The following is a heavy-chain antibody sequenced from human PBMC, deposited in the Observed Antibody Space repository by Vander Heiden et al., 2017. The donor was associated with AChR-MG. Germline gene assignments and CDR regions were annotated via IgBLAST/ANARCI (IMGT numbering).Heavy chain of an antibody. J-gene: IGHJ6*03. V-gene: IGHV1-69*01. D-gene: IGHD6-19*01. CDR2: IIPIFGTA. CDR1: GGTFSSYA. CDR3: ARGYSSGWYLPYYYYMDV. Sequence: QVQLVQSGAEVKKPGSSVKVSCKASGGTFSSYAISWVRQAPGQGLEWMGGIIPIFGTANYAQKFQGRVTITADESTSTAYMELSSLRSEDTAVYYCARGYSSGWYLPYYYYMDVWGKGTTVTVSS.